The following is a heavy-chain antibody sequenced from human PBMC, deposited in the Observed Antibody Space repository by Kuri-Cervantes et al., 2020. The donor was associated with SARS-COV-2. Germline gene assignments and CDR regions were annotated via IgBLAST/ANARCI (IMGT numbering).Heavy chain of an antibody. V-gene: IGHV3-21*01. CDR2: ISPDSYHI. D-gene: IGHD7-27*01. J-gene: IGHJ5*02. CDR1: GFPFGAYS. CDR3: ARDQWGPHGGFDP. Sequence: GESLKISCAASGFPFGAYSMVWVRQAPGKGLEWVSAISPDSYHIYYADSVKARFSISRDNAKNSLFLQMDSLRAEDTAVYYCARDQWGPHGGFDPWGQGTLVTVSS.